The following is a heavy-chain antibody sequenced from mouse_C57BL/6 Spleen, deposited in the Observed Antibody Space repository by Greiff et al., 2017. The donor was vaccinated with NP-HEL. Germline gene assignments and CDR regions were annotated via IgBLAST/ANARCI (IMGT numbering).Heavy chain of an antibody. CDR1: GFSLTSYG. D-gene: IGHD2-2*01. CDR3: ARGSMVTSYYYAMDY. Sequence: VMLVESGPGLVAPSQSLSITCTVSGFSLTSYGVHWVRQPPGKGLEWLVVIWSDGSTTYNSALKSRLSISKDNSKSQVFLKMNSLQTDDTAMYYCARGSMVTSYYYAMDYWGQGTSVTVSS. CDR2: IWSDGST. V-gene: IGHV2-6*03. J-gene: IGHJ4*01.